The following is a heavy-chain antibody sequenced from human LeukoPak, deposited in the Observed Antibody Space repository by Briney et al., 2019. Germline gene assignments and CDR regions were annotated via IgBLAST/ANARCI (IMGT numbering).Heavy chain of an antibody. J-gene: IGHJ3*02. D-gene: IGHD3-22*01. CDR2: MSPNSDNT. V-gene: IGHV1-8*01. CDR1: GYTFTSYD. CDR3: AREFGGYSKYDAFDI. Sequence: ASVKVSCKASGYTFTSYDINWVRQATGQGLEWMGWMSPNSDNTGYAQKFQGRVTMTRDTSTSTVYMELSSLRSEDTAVYYCAREFGGYSKYDAFDIWGQGTMVTVSS.